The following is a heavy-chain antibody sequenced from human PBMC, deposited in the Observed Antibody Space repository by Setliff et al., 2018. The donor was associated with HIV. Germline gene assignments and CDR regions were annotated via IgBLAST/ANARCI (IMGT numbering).Heavy chain of an antibody. CDR1: GGSISRYS. CDR2: IYNSAST. D-gene: IGHD2-8*01. J-gene: IGHJ4*02. V-gene: IGHV4-59*01. Sequence: SETLSLTCTVSGGSISRYSWNWIRQPPGKGLEWIGYIYNSASTSYNPSLKSRVTISVDTSKNQFSLKLRSVTAADTAVYYCARGLPTTGPDFWGQGTLVTVSS. CDR3: ARGLPTTGPDF.